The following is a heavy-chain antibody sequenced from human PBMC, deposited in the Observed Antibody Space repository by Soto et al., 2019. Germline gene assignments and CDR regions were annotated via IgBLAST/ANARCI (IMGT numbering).Heavy chain of an antibody. Sequence: QVQLVQSVPEVKKPRSSVKVSCKASGGTFSSYAISWVRQAPGQGLDWMGGIIPIFGTANYAQKFQGTDTFSADESTSTADMELSSLRSEDTAVYYCARFHRYYYASSRAFDIWGQVTMVTVSS. CDR3: ARFHRYYYASSRAFDI. V-gene: IGHV1-69*01. CDR1: GGTFSSYA. CDR2: IIPIFGTA. D-gene: IGHD3-22*01. J-gene: IGHJ3*02.